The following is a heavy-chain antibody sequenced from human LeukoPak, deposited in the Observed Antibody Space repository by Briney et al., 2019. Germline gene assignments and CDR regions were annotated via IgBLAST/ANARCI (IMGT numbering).Heavy chain of an antibody. D-gene: IGHD6-19*01. J-gene: IGHJ1*01. CDR2: IYNTGST. CDR3: ATNGWYCLDH. V-gene: IGHV4-4*07. Sequence: SETLSLTCSVSGGSISSYYWSWIRQPAGKGLEWIGRIYNTGSTNYNPSLQSRVTISVDKSNNHFSLRLTSVTAADTAVYYCATNGWYCLDHWGQGALVTVSS. CDR1: GGSISSYY.